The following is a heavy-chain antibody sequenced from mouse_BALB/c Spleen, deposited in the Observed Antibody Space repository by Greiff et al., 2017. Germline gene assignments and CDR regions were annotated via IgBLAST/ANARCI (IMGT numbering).Heavy chain of an antibody. CDR1: GYTFTSYW. CDR2: INPSNGRT. D-gene: IGHD2-1*01. J-gene: IGHJ4*01. V-gene: IGHV1S81*02. Sequence: QVQLKESGAELVKPGASVKLSCKASGYTFTSYWMHWVKQRPGQGLEWIGEINPSNGRTNYNEKFKSKATLTVDKSSSTAYMQLSSLTSEDSAVYFCARVGNYYYAMDYWGQGTSVTVSS. CDR3: ARVGNYYYAMDY.